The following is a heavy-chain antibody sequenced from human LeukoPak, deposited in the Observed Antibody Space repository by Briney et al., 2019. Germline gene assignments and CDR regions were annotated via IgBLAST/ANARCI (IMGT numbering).Heavy chain of an antibody. CDR1: GFTFNTYS. CDR3: AREDPIAAVIDY. CDR2: IDSSGGYM. V-gene: IGHV3-21*06. Sequence: GGSLRLSCEASGFTFNTYSMNWARQAPGKGLEWVSSIDSSGGYMFYADSVKGRFIISRDNAKDSLYLQMNSLRAEDTAVYYCAREDPIAAVIDYWGQGTLVTVSS. J-gene: IGHJ4*02. D-gene: IGHD6-13*01.